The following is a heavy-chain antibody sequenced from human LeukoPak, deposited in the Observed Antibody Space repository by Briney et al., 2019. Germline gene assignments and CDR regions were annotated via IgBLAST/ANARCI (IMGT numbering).Heavy chain of an antibody. Sequence: PSETLSLTCAVSGGSISSSNWWSWVRQPPGKGLEWIGEIYHSGSTNYNPSLKSRVTISVDKSKNQFSLKLSSVTAADTAVYYCARASSVVTPGYFDYWGQGTLVTVSS. CDR2: IYHSGST. D-gene: IGHD4-23*01. V-gene: IGHV4-4*02. J-gene: IGHJ4*02. CDR3: ARASSVVTPGYFDY. CDR1: GGSISSSNW.